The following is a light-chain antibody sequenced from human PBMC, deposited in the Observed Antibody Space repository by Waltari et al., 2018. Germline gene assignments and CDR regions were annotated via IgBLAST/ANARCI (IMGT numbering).Light chain of an antibody. Sequence: DIQMTQSPSSLSASVGDSIPITCRASQSVSNYLNWYQQKAGKPPKLLIFGSSSLQRAVPSRFSGSRSGTAFTLTISSLQPEDFATYYCQQTYSVLYTFGQVTKLQI. CDR1: QSVSNY. V-gene: IGKV1-39*01. CDR2: GSS. J-gene: IGKJ2*01. CDR3: QQTYSVLYT.